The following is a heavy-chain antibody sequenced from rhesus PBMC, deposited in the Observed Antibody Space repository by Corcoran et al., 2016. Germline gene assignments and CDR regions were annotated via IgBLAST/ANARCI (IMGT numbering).Heavy chain of an antibody. CDR1: GFPFNTYG. V-gene: IGHV3-54*02. CDR3: TRFDY. J-gene: IGHJ4*01. CDR2: ISSDGTRK. Sequence: EVQLVESGGGLVQHGGSLRLSCAASGFPFNTYGFPWVRQAPGKGLDWVAVISSDGTRKSCADSVNDLFTISRDNSKNVLYLQMNNLKLDDTALYYCTRFDYWGRGVRVTVSS.